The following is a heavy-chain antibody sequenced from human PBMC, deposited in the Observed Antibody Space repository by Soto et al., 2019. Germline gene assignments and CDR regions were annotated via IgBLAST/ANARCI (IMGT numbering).Heavy chain of an antibody. V-gene: IGHV3-7*01. J-gene: IGHJ4*02. CDR3: ATSLAAPGGD. CDR2: IKQDGSDK. CDR1: GFTFSSSW. D-gene: IGHD6-6*01. Sequence: EVQLVESGGGLVQPGGSLRLSCAASGFTFSSSWMSWVRQAPGKGLEWVANIKQDGSDKNYVDSVKGRSTISRDNANNALYLQMNSLRAEDTAVYDCATSLAAPGGDWGQGTLVTVSS.